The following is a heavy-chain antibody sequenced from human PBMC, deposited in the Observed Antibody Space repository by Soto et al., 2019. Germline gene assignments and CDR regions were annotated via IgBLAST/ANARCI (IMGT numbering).Heavy chain of an antibody. V-gene: IGHV1-69*01. CDR1: GGTFSSYA. J-gene: IGHJ6*02. D-gene: IGHD6-6*01. CDR3: ASPYSSSSNYYYGMDV. Sequence: QVQLVQSGAEVKKPGSSVKVSCKASGGTFSSYAISWVRQAPVQGLEWMGGIIPIFGTANYAQKFQGRVTITADESTSTAYMELSSLRSEDTAVYYCASPYSSSSNYYYGMDVWGQGTTVTVSS. CDR2: IIPIFGTA.